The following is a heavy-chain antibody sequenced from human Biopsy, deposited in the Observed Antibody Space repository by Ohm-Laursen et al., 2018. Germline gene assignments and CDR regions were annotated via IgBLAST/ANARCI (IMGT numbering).Heavy chain of an antibody. CDR1: TGTFNSYG. V-gene: IGHV1-69*11. D-gene: IGHD2-2*01. Sequence: SSVKVSCKAPTGTFNSYGIIWVRQAPGQGLEWMGRIIPILRTTAYTQTFLGRVTITADSPTSTVDMELTSLTSDDTAVYFCAREAIGYQLPCDDWGQGTLVTVSS. CDR2: IIPILRTT. CDR3: AREAIGYQLPCDD. J-gene: IGHJ4*02.